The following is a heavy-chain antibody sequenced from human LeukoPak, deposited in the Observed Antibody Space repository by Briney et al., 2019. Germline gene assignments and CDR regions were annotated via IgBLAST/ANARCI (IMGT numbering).Heavy chain of an antibody. J-gene: IGHJ4*02. V-gene: IGHV1-18*01. Sequence: ASVKVSCKASGYRFNSYGFSWVRQAPGQGLEWMGWISAYNGNTNYAQKVQGRVTMTTGTSTSTVYMELRSLRSDDTAVYYCARLGEFPDYWGQGTLVTVSS. CDR3: ARLGEFPDY. CDR1: GYRFNSYG. D-gene: IGHD3-10*01. CDR2: ISAYNGNT.